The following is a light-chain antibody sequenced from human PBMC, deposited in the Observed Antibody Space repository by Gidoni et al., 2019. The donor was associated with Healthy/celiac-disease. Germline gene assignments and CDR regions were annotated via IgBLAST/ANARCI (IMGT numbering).Light chain of an antibody. CDR2: AAS. V-gene: IGKV1-39*01. CDR1: QSISSY. Sequence: DIQMTQSPSSLSASRGDRVTITCRESQSISSYLNWYQQKPGKAPKLLIYAASSLKSGVPSRFSGSGSGTDFTLTISSLQPEDFATYYCQQSDSTPLTFGGGTKVEIK. J-gene: IGKJ4*01. CDR3: QQSDSTPLT.